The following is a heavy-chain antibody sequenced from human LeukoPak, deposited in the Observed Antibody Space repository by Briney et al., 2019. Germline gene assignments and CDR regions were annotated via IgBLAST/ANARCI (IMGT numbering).Heavy chain of an antibody. Sequence: GGSLRLSCAASGFILSSYWMTWVRQAPGKGLEWVANVNQVGNEKYYVDSVKGRCSISKDKARKLLYLQMKSLRAEDTAVSYCALATSAEWVQHLANWRQGTVVAVSS. CDR1: GFILSSYW. CDR3: ALATSAEWVQHLAN. J-gene: IGHJ4*02. D-gene: IGHD1-26*01. V-gene: IGHV3-7*02. CDR2: VNQVGNEK.